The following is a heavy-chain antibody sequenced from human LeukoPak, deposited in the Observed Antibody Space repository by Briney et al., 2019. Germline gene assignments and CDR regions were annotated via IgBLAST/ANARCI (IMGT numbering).Heavy chain of an antibody. J-gene: IGHJ5*02. D-gene: IGHD1-1*01. Sequence: GGSLRLSCAASGFTYSSYGMHWVRHAPGKGLEWVTSIWYDGSNKYYADSVKGRFTISRDNSKNTLYLQMNSLRAEDTAVYYCTRDLGSGTTSYWFDPWGQGTLVTVSS. CDR3: TRDLGSGTTSYWFDP. CDR1: GFTYSSYG. V-gene: IGHV3-33*01. CDR2: IWYDGSNK.